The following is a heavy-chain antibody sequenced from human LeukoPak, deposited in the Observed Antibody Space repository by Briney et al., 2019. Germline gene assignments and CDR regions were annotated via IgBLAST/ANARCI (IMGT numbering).Heavy chain of an antibody. CDR3: AREQGYDFWSGPLD. CDR1: GFTFSSYW. D-gene: IGHD3-3*01. Sequence: GGSLRLSCAASGFTFSSYWMSWVRQAPGKGLEWVANIKQDGSEKYYVDSVKGRFTISRDNAKNSLYLQMNSLRAEDTAVYYCAREQGYDFWSGPLDSGQGTLVTVSS. J-gene: IGHJ4*02. CDR2: IKQDGSEK. V-gene: IGHV3-7*01.